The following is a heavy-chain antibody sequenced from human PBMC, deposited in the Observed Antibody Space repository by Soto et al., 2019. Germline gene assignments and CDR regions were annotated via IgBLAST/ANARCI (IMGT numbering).Heavy chain of an antibody. CDR1: GGTFSSYT. CDR3: ARGDFRGAARHGAKAAFDI. D-gene: IGHD6-6*01. V-gene: IGHV1-69*02. CDR2: IIPILGIA. Sequence: QVQLVQSGAEVKKPGSSVKVSCKASGGTFSSYTISWVRQAPGQGLEWMGRIIPILGIANYAQKFQGRVTITADKSTSTAYMELSSLRSEDTAVYYCARGDFRGAARHGAKAAFDIWGQGTMVTVSS. J-gene: IGHJ3*02.